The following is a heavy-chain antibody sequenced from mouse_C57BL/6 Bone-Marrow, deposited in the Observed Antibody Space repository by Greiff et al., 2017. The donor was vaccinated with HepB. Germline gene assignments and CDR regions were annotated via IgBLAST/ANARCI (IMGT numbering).Heavy chain of an antibody. V-gene: IGHV1-82*01. CDR2: IYPGDGDT. J-gene: IGHJ4*01. Sequence: QVQLQQSGPELVKPGASVKIFCKASGYAFSSSWMNWVKQRPGKGPEWVGRIYPGDGDTNYNGKFKGKATLTADKSSSTAYMQLSSLTSEDSAVYFCATYYYGGSRYAMDYGGQGTSVTVSA. D-gene: IGHD1-1*01. CDR1: GYAFSSSW. CDR3: ATYYYGGSRYAMDY.